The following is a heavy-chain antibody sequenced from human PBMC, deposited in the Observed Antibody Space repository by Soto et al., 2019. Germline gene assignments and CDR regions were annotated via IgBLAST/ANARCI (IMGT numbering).Heavy chain of an antibody. J-gene: IGHJ4*02. D-gene: IGHD3-3*01. CDR3: AKTYYDSWSGYLYY. CDR1: GFTFSNFA. Sequence: GGSLRLSCAASGFTFSNFAMSWVLQPPGKGLEWVSDISGSGGSTYYADSVKGRFTIFRGNFKNTLYLQMNSLRAEDTAVYYCAKTYYDSWSGYLYYWGQGTLVTVSS. V-gene: IGHV3-23*01. CDR2: ISGSGGST.